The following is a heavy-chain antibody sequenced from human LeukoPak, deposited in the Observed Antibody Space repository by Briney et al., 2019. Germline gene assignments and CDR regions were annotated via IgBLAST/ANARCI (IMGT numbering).Heavy chain of an antibody. CDR3: TTGTGEWLRYYDSSGYGY. CDR2: IKSKTDGGTT. V-gene: IGHV3-15*01. J-gene: IGHJ1*01. CDR1: GFTFINAW. Sequence: GGSLRFSCAASGFTFINAWMSWVRQAPGKGLEWVGRIKSKTDGGTTDYAAPVKGRFSISRDDSKNTLYLQMNSLKTEDTAVYYCTTGTGEWLRYYDSSGYGYWGQGTLVTVSS. D-gene: IGHD3-22*01.